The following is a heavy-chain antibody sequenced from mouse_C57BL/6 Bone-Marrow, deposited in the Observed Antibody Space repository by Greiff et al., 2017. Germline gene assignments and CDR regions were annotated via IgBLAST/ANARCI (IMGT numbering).Heavy chain of an antibody. CDR2: IDPSDSYT. CDR1: GYPLTSYW. V-gene: IGHV1-69*01. J-gene: IGHJ4*01. CDR3: ARLGFYYGSCHYAMDY. D-gene: IGHD1-1*01. Sequence: QVQLQQPGAELVMPGASVKLSCKASGYPLTSYWMHWVKQRPGQGLEWIGEIDPSDSYTNYNQKFKGKSTLTVDQSSSPAYMQLSSLASEDSAVYYCARLGFYYGSCHYAMDYWGQGTSVTVSS.